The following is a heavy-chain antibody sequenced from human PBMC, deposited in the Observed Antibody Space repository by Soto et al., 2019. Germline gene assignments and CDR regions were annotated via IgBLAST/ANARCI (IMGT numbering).Heavy chain of an antibody. Sequence: QVQLVQSGAEVKKPGASVKVSCKASGYTFTSYGISWVRQAPGQGLEWVGWISAYNGNTNYAQKLQGRVTMTTDTSTSTAYMELRSLRSDDTAVYYCARTYYDFWSGQLYYMDVWGKGTTVTVSS. D-gene: IGHD3-3*01. V-gene: IGHV1-18*01. J-gene: IGHJ6*03. CDR3: ARTYYDFWSGQLYYMDV. CDR2: ISAYNGNT. CDR1: GYTFTSYG.